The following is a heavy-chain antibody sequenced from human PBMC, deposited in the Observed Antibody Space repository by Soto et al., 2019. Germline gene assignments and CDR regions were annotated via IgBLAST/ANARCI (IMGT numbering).Heavy chain of an antibody. D-gene: IGHD3-3*01. CDR2: IYYSGST. Sequence: PSETLSLTCTVSGGSISSYYWRWIRQPPGKGLEWIGYIYYSGSTNYNPSLKSRVTISVDTSKNQFSLKLSSVTAADTAVYYCAGSYYDFWSGYLPHTAPRDMADYWGQGTLVTVSS. J-gene: IGHJ4*02. CDR1: GGSISSYY. V-gene: IGHV4-59*01. CDR3: AGSYYDFWSGYLPHTAPRDMADY.